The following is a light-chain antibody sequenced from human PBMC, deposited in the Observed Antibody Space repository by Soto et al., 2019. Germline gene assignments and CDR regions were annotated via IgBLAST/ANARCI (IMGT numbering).Light chain of an antibody. Sequence: DIQMTQSPSSLSASVGDRVTITCRASQGISNYLAWYQQKPGKVPKLLIYAASTLPSGVPSRHSGSGSGTVSALTNSNPEPQDVATYYCQKHNNSPRTFGQGSKVEIE. CDR1: QGISNY. J-gene: IGKJ1*01. CDR3: QKHNNSPRT. V-gene: IGKV1-27*01. CDR2: AAS.